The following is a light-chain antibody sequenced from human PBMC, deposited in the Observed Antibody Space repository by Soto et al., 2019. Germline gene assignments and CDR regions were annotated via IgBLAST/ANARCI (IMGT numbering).Light chain of an antibody. Sequence: DIQMTQSPSTLSASIGDRVTITCRASETVNSWLAWYQQKPGKAPELLIYEASNLQGGVPSRFSGSRSGTEFTLSISDLQPEDFATYYCQQYNRYWTFGQGTKVDIK. V-gene: IGKV1-5*03. J-gene: IGKJ1*01. CDR1: ETVNSW. CDR2: EAS. CDR3: QQYNRYWT.